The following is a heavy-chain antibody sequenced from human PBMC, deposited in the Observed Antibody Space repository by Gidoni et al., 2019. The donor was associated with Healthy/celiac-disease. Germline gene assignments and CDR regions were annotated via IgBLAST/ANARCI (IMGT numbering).Heavy chain of an antibody. CDR1: GYTFTSYY. J-gene: IGHJ4*02. CDR3: ARGSISWYDY. Sequence: QVQLVQSGAEVKKPGASVKVSCKASGYTFTSYYMQGVRQAPGQGLEWMGLINPSGGSTSYAQKVQGRVTMTRDTSTSTVYMELSSLRSEDTAVYYCARGSISWYDYWGQGTLVTVSS. V-gene: IGHV1-46*01. D-gene: IGHD6-13*01. CDR2: INPSGGST.